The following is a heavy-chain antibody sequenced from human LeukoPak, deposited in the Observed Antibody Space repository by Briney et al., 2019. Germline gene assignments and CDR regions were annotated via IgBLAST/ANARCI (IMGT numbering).Heavy chain of an antibody. Sequence: SGGSLRLSCAASGFIFSSYGMHWVRQAPGKGLEWVAVISYDGSNKYYADSVKGRLTISRDNSKNTLYLQMNSLRAEDTAVYYCAKGRGGSSGWFFDYWGQGTLVTVSS. CDR3: AKGRGGSSGWFFDY. D-gene: IGHD6-19*01. CDR2: ISYDGSNK. J-gene: IGHJ4*02. V-gene: IGHV3-30*18. CDR1: GFIFSSYG.